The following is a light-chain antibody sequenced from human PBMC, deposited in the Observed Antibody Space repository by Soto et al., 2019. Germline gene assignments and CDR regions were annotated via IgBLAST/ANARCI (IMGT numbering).Light chain of an antibody. CDR2: AAS. CDR3: LQQTSYPLT. CDR1: HGISKY. Sequence: DIHMTQSPSVKSASVGDRVTITCPASHGISKYLAWFQQKPGKVPKRRIYAASTLQSGVPARFSGSGSGTEFPLTSSRLQPEDFGTCYCLQQTSYPLTFGQGTKVELK. V-gene: IGKV1-17*03. J-gene: IGKJ1*01.